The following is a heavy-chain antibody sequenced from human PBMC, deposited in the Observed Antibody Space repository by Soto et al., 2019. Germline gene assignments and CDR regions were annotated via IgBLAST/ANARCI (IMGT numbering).Heavy chain of an antibody. J-gene: IGHJ4*02. CDR2: IFPKSGAT. CDR1: GYTFTDYY. Sequence: ASVKVSCKASGYTFTDYYMHWVRQAPGQGLEWMGYIFPKSGATNYVQNFQGRVTMTRDTSITTVYMELSSLRPDDTAVYYCVRENWYYDYWGQGSLVTVSS. CDR3: VRENWYYDY. D-gene: IGHD1-7*01. V-gene: IGHV1-2*02.